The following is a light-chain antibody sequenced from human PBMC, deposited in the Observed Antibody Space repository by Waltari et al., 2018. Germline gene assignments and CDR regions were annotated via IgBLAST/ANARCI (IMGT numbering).Light chain of an antibody. CDR2: EVN. V-gene: IGLV2-14*01. J-gene: IGLJ2*01. CDR3: SSYISSATLVV. Sequence: QSVLTQPASVSGSPGQSITIPCAGASVDVGGYTYVSWYKQPPGKVPKLLIYEVNTPPSGVSSRFSGSKSGDTASLTISRLQAEDEADYYCSSYISSATLVVFGGGTKLTVL. CDR1: SVDVGGYTY.